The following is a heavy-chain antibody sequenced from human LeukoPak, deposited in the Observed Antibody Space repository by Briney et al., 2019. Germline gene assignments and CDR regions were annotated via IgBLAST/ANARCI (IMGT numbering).Heavy chain of an antibody. J-gene: IGHJ4*02. CDR1: GGSFSGYY. CDR3: ARRSSGGYFDY. V-gene: IGHV4-59*08. CDR2: IYYSGST. Sequence: SETLSLTCAVYGGSFSGYYWSWIRQPPGKGLEWIGYIYYSGSTNYNPSLKSRVTISVDTSKNQFSLKLSSVTAADTAVYYCARRSSGGYFDYWGQGTLVTVSS. D-gene: IGHD2-15*01.